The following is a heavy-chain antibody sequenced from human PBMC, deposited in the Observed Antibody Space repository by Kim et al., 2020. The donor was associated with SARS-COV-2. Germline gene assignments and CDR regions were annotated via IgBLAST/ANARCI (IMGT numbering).Heavy chain of an antibody. V-gene: IGHV3-33*05. D-gene: IGHD3-10*01. Sequence: GGSLRLSCAASGFTFSIYGMHWVRQAPGKGLEWVAVISYEGSNKYYADSVKGRFTISRDNSKNTLYLQMNSLRAEDTAVYYCARDLPYYYGSGSYYYSYYGMDVWGQGTTVTVSS. CDR2: ISYEGSNK. J-gene: IGHJ6*02. CDR3: ARDLPYYYGSGSYYYSYYGMDV. CDR1: GFTFSIYG.